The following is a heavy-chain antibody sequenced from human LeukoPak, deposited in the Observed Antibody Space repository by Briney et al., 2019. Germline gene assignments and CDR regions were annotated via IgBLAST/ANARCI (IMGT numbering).Heavy chain of an antibody. CDR3: ARQSYYYDSSGSYYYMDV. D-gene: IGHD3-22*01. J-gene: IGHJ6*03. Sequence: SETLSLTCTVSGGSSSSSSYYWGWIRQPPGKGLVWIGSIYDSGSTNYNPSLKSRVTISVATTKNQFSLKLSSVTAADPAVYYCARQSYYYDSSGSYYYMDVSGKGSTVTVYS. V-gene: IGHV4-39*01. CDR1: GGSSSSSSYY. CDR2: IYDSGST.